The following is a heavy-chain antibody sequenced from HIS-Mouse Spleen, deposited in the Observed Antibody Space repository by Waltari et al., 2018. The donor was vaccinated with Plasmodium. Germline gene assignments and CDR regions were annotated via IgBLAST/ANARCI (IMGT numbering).Heavy chain of an antibody. Sequence: QLQLQESGPGLVKPSETLSLTCTVSGGSISSSSYYWGWIRQPPGKGLEWIGSIYYSGATYYNPSRNSRVTISVDTSKNQFSLKLSSVTAADTAVYYCARDRITGTSYFDYWGQGTLVTVSS. CDR3: ARDRITGTSYFDY. J-gene: IGHJ4*02. CDR2: IYYSGAT. CDR1: GGSISSSSYY. V-gene: IGHV4-39*07. D-gene: IGHD1-7*01.